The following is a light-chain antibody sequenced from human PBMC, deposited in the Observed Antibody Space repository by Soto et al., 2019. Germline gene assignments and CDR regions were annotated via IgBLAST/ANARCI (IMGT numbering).Light chain of an antibody. Sequence: EIVLTQSPGTLSLSPGERATLSCRASQSVSSNYLAWYQQKPGQAPRLLTYDASSRATGIPDRFSGSGSETDFTLTISRLEPEDFAVYYCQQYGSSPWTFGQGTKVEIK. V-gene: IGKV3-20*01. CDR1: QSVSSNY. CDR3: QQYGSSPWT. J-gene: IGKJ1*01. CDR2: DAS.